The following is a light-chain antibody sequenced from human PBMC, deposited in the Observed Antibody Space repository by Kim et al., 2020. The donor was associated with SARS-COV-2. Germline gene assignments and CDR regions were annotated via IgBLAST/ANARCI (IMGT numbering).Light chain of an antibody. CDR3: NSRDSSGNHPVV. Sequence: SSELTQEPAVSVALGQTVRITCQGDSLRSYYASWYQQKPGQAPVLVIYGKNNRPSGIPDRFSGSSSGNTASLTITGAQAEDEADYYCNSRDSSGNHPVVFGGGTQLTVL. J-gene: IGLJ2*01. CDR1: SLRSYY. V-gene: IGLV3-19*01. CDR2: GKN.